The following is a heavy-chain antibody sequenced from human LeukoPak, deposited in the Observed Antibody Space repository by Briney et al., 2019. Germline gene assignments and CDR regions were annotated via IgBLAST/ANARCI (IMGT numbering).Heavy chain of an antibody. CDR1: GGSISSYY. V-gene: IGHV4-59*01. CDR2: IYYSGST. Sequence: PSETLSLTCTVSGGSISSYYWSWIRQPPGKGLEWIGYIYYSGSTNYNPSLKSRVTISVDTSKNQFSLKLSAVTAADTAVYYCARDPTGEQQLAPYYFDYWGQGTLVTVSS. D-gene: IGHD6-13*01. J-gene: IGHJ4*02. CDR3: ARDPTGEQQLAPYYFDY.